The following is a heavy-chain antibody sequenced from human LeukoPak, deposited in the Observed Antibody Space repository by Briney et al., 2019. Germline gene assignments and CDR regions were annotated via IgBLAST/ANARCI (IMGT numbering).Heavy chain of an antibody. CDR3: ASAGYCSSTSCYSGRLGY. CDR2: INHSGST. CDR1: GGSFSGYY. D-gene: IGHD2-2*02. J-gene: IGHJ4*02. Sequence: SETLSLTCAVYGGSFSGYYWSWIRQPPGKGLEWIGEINHSGSTNYNPSLKSRVTISVDTSKNQFSLELSSVTAADTAVYYCASAGYCSSTSCYSGRLGYWGQGTLVTVSS. V-gene: IGHV4-34*01.